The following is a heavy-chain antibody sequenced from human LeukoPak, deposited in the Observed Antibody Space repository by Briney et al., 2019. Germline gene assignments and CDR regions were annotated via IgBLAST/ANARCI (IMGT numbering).Heavy chain of an antibody. J-gene: IGHJ4*02. CDR3: ARNYGDLDY. CDR1: GFTFSDHW. V-gene: IGHV3-74*01. Sequence: GGSLRLSCAASGFTFSDHWMHWVRQAPGKGLVWVSRINSDGSKSIYADSVKGRFTISRDNAKNTLYLQMNSLRAEDTAVYYCARNYGDLDYWGQGTLVTVSS. CDR2: INSDGSKS. D-gene: IGHD4-17*01.